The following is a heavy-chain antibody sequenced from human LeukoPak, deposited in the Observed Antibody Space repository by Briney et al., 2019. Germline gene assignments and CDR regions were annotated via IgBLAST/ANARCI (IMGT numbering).Heavy chain of an antibody. Sequence: PGGSLRLSCAASGFTFSSYAMSWVRQAPGKGLEWVGFIRSRAHDATPQYAASVQGRFTISRDDSKSIAYLQMNSLKTEDIAVYYCATSRTYDFIFISWGQGTLVTVSS. V-gene: IGHV3-49*04. D-gene: IGHD3-3*01. J-gene: IGHJ5*02. CDR1: GFTFSSYA. CDR2: IRSRAHDATP. CDR3: ATSRTYDFIFIS.